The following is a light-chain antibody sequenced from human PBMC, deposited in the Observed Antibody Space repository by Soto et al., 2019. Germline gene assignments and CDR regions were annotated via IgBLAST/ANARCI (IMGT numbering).Light chain of an antibody. Sequence: QCVLTQPASVSGSPGQSITISCSGTSSDVGAYNYVSWYQQHPAKAPKVMIYDVSNRPSGVSNRFSGSKSGNTASLTISGLQAEDEADYYCYSYTSSSTDVFGTGTKLTVL. CDR3: YSYTSSSTDV. V-gene: IGLV2-14*01. J-gene: IGLJ1*01. CDR2: DVS. CDR1: SSDVGAYNY.